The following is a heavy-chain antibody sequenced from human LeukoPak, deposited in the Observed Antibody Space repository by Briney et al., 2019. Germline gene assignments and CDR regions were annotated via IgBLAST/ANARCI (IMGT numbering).Heavy chain of an antibody. D-gene: IGHD3-16*02. J-gene: IGHJ5*02. CDR1: GFTFNHYG. CDR3: ARHHYDYVWGSYHPVDP. Sequence: GGTLRLSCAASGFTFNHYGLSWVRQAPGKGLEWVAYIQYDGSNQQYADSVKGRFTISRDNSKNTLYLQMNSLRAEDTAVYYCARHHYDYVWGSYHPVDPWGQGTLVTVSS. CDR2: IQYDGSNQ. V-gene: IGHV3-30*03.